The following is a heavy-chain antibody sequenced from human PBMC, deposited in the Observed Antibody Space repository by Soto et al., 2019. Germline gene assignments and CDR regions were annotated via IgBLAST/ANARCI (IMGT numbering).Heavy chain of an antibody. J-gene: IGHJ6*02. CDR3: AGAGQHANPSSYYTIDV. Sequence: QVQLVQSGAEVKKPGSSVKVSCKASGGTFSTYSISWVRQAPGQGLQWMGGTIPLFGTANYAQKFQGRLTITADEYTSTANMERSSLRSAATAVYYCAGAGQHANPSSYYTIDVSGQGTTVTASS. CDR2: TIPLFGTA. V-gene: IGHV1-69*01. CDR1: GGTFSTYS. D-gene: IGHD3-10*01.